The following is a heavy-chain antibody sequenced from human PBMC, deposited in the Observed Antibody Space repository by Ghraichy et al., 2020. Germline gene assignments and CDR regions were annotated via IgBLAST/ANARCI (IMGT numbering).Heavy chain of an antibody. V-gene: IGHV4-39*01. D-gene: IGHD3-3*01. CDR3: ARQLTDLEWLFGPGDY. Sequence: SETLSLTCTVSGGSISSSSYYWGWIRQPPGKGLEWIGSIYYSGSTYYNPSLKSRVTISVDTSKNQFSLKLSSVTAADTAVYYCARQLTDLEWLFGPGDYWGQGTLVTVSS. CDR2: IYYSGST. J-gene: IGHJ4*02. CDR1: GGSISSSSYY.